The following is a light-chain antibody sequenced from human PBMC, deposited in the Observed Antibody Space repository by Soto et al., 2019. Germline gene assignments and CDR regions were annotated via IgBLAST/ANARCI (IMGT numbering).Light chain of an antibody. CDR3: QQYNNWHRT. V-gene: IGKV3-15*01. CDR2: GAS. CDR1: QSVSSS. Sequence: VMTQSPATLAVSLGQTATLSCRASQSVSSSGAWYQQKPGRAPRLLMYGASTRATGSPVRFSGSGSETEFTLSVSSLQSEDFAVYYCQQYNNWHRTFGQGTKVDIK. J-gene: IGKJ1*01.